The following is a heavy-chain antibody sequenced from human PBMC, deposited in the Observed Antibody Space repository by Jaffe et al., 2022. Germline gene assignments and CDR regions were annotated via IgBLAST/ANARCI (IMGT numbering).Heavy chain of an antibody. CDR3: AKDNIGDGYNPYFDY. Sequence: EVQLVESGGVVVQPGGSLRLSCAASGFTFDDYAMHWVRQAPGKGLEWVSLISWDGGSTYYADSVKGRFTISRDNSKNSLYLQMNSLRAEDTALYYCAKDNIGDGYNPYFDYWGQGTLVTVSS. CDR1: GFTFDDYA. J-gene: IGHJ4*02. D-gene: IGHD5-12*01. V-gene: IGHV3-43D*04. CDR2: ISWDGGST.